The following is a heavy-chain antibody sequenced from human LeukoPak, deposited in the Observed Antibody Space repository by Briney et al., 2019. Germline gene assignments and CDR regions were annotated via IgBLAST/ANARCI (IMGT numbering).Heavy chain of an antibody. D-gene: IGHD3-22*01. Sequence: ASVKVSCKVSGFTLTELSMYWVRQAPGKGLEWMGSFDPEHGETIYARNFQGRVTMTEDTSTDTAYMELSSLRSEDTAMYYCATDYYDNNWFDSWGQGTLVTVSS. V-gene: IGHV1-24*01. J-gene: IGHJ5*01. CDR1: GFTLTELS. CDR3: ATDYYDNNWFDS. CDR2: FDPEHGET.